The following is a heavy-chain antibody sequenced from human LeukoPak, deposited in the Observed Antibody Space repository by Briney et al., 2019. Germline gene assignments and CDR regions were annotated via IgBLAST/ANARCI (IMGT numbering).Heavy chain of an antibody. CDR1: EYTFTSYY. D-gene: IGHD2-21*02. Sequence: ASVKVSCKASEYTFTSYYMHWVRQAPGQGLEGVGWINPNSGGTSYAQKFQGRVTMTRDTSISTAYMDLSRLRSDDTAVYYCARGVTARGFYYYMDVWGKGTTVTISS. V-gene: IGHV1-2*02. J-gene: IGHJ6*03. CDR3: ARGVTARGFYYYMDV. CDR2: INPNSGGT.